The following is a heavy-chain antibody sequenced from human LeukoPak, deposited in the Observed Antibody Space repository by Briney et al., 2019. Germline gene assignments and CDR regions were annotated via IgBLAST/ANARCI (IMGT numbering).Heavy chain of an antibody. CDR1: GFTFSSYA. CDR3: ARDLRIQLWPNYYYYGMDV. V-gene: IGHV3-30*04. CDR2: IAYDGSNK. Sequence: GRSLRLSCAASGFTFSSYAMHWVRQAPGKGLDWVAVIAYDGSNKYYADSVKGRFTISRDNSKNTLYLQMNSLRAEDTAVYYCARDLRIQLWPNYYYYGMDVWGQGTTVTVSS. J-gene: IGHJ6*02. D-gene: IGHD5-18*01.